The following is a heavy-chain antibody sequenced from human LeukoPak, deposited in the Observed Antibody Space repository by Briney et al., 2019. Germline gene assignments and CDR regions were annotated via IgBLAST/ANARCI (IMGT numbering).Heavy chain of an antibody. CDR3: ARAYYYDSSAYYYDS. Sequence: ASVKVSCKASGYSFNAYYIHWVRQAPGQGLEWMGRINPNSGDTNFAQRFQGRVTMTRDTSISTAYMELSRLMSDDTDTAVYYCARAYYYDSSAYYYDSWGQESLVTVSS. V-gene: IGHV1-2*06. CDR1: GYSFNAYY. D-gene: IGHD3-22*01. J-gene: IGHJ5*01. CDR2: INPNSGDT.